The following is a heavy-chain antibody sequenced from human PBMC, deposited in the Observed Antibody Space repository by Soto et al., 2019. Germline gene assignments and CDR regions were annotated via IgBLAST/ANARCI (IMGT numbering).Heavy chain of an antibody. Sequence: PSETLSLTCTVSGGSISSSSYYWGWIRQPPGKGLEWIGSIYYSGSTYYNPSLKSRVTISVDTSKNQFSLKLSSVTAADTAIYYCARVGSAAYYYGSGTYLPSWFDPWGQGTLVTVSS. CDR1: GGSISSSSYY. D-gene: IGHD3-10*01. V-gene: IGHV4-39*07. CDR3: ARVGSAAYYYGSGTYLPSWFDP. CDR2: IYYSGST. J-gene: IGHJ5*02.